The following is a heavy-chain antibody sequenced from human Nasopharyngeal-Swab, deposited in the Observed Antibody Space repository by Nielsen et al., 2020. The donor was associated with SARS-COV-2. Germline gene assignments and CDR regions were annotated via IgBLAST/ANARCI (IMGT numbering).Heavy chain of an antibody. CDR3: SRAIYYDDY. D-gene: IGHD3-22*01. V-gene: IGHV3-48*04. J-gene: IGHJ4*02. CDR2: ISGSSSSM. Sequence: VREAPGKGLEWVSYISGSSSSMFYADSVRGRFTISRDNAKNSLYLQMNSLRAEDTAVYYCSRAIYYDDYWGQGTLVTVSS.